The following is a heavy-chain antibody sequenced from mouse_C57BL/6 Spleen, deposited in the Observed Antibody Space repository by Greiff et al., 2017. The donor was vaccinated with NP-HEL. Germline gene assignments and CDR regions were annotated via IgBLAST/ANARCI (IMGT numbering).Heavy chain of an antibody. J-gene: IGHJ2*01. CDR3: TRGGPIYYGYYYFDY. V-gene: IGHV5-9-1*02. D-gene: IGHD2-2*01. CDR1: GFTFSSYA. Sequence: EVQLVESGAGLVKPGGSLKLSCAASGFTFSSYAMSWVRQTPEKRLEWVAYISSGGDYIYYAHTVKGRFTISRDNARNTLYLQMSSLKSEDTAMYYCTRGGPIYYGYYYFDYWGQGTTLTVSS. CDR2: ISSGGDYI.